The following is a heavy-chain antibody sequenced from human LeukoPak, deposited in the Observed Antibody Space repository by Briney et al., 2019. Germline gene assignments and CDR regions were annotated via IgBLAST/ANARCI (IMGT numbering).Heavy chain of an antibody. CDR3: AREPHDYSKYGAFDI. J-gene: IGHJ3*02. CDR2: INPNSGGT. CDR1: GYTFTGYY. Sequence: ASVTVSCKASGYTFTGYYMHWVRQAPGQGLEWMGWINPNSGGTNYAQKFQGRVTMTRDTSISTAYMELRRLRPDDTAVYYCAREPHDYSKYGAFDIWGQRTMVTVSS. V-gene: IGHV1-2*02. D-gene: IGHD4-11*01.